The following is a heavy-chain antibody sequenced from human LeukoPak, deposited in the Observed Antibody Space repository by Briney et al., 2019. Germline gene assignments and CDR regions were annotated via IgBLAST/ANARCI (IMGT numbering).Heavy chain of an antibody. Sequence: ASVKVSCKVSESTVTEFSNHWVRQAPGKGLEWMGGFDPDNAERVFARKFQGRVTMTEDTSTNTAYMELTSLGSEDTAVYYCATGQTTPVLVDTLHFWGQGTRVTVSS. CDR2: FDPDNAER. J-gene: IGHJ1*01. CDR1: ESTVTEFS. D-gene: IGHD3-3*01. CDR3: ATGQTTPVLVDTLHF. V-gene: IGHV1-24*01.